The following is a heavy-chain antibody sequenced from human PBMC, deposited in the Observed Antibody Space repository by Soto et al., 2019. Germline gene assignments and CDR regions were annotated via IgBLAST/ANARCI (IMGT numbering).Heavy chain of an antibody. CDR1: GGSLSGYY. V-gene: IGHV4-34*01. D-gene: IGHD3-16*01. CDR3: ARGRGRLNYYYYGMDV. CDR2: INHSGST. J-gene: IGHJ6*02. Sequence: SETLSLTCAVYGGSLSGYYWSWIRQPPGKGLEWIGEINHSGSTNYNPSLKSRVTISVDTSKNQFSLKLSSVTAADTAVYYCARGRGRLNYYYYGMDVWGQGTTVTVSS.